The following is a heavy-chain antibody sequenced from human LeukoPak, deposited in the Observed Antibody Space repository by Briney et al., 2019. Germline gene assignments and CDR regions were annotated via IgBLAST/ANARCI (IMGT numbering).Heavy chain of an antibody. CDR2: INPSGGST. D-gene: IGHD6-19*01. J-gene: IGHJ4*02. Sequence: ASVKVSCKASGYTFTSYYMHWVRQAPGQGLEWMGIINPSGGSTSYAQKFQGRVTMTRDMSTSTVHMELSSLRSEDTAVYYCACEVAGHVGYDYWGQGTLVTVSS. CDR1: GYTFTSYY. V-gene: IGHV1-46*01. CDR3: ACEVAGHVGYDY.